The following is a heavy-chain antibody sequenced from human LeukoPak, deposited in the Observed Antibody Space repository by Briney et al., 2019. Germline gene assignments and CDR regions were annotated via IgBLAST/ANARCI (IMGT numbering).Heavy chain of an antibody. Sequence: GGSLRLSCEASGFSFSRYWMSWVRQAPGKGLEWVSAISDTGNTYHADSVKGRFTISRDSSKNTLFLQMNRLRPEDAAVYYCAKAPVTACRGAFCYPFDYWGLGTLVTVSS. CDR2: ISDTGNT. V-gene: IGHV3-23*01. D-gene: IGHD2-15*01. CDR3: AKAPVTACRGAFCYPFDY. J-gene: IGHJ4*02. CDR1: GFSFSRYW.